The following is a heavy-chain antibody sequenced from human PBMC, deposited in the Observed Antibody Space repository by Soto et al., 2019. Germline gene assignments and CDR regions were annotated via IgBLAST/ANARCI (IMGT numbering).Heavy chain of an antibody. Sequence: SETLSLTCTVSGGSISSGGYYWSWIRQPPGKGLEWIGYIYYSGSTYYNPSLKSRVTISVDTSKNQFSLKLSSVTAADTAVYYCARLSWCSGGSCYLFDYWGQGTLVTVS. CDR1: GGSISSGGYY. CDR3: ARLSWCSGGSCYLFDY. D-gene: IGHD2-15*01. J-gene: IGHJ4*02. V-gene: IGHV4-30-4*01. CDR2: IYYSGST.